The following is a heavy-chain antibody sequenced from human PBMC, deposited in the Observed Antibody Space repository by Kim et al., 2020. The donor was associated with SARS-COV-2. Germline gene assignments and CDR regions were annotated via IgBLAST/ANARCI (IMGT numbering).Heavy chain of an antibody. J-gene: IGHJ4*02. CDR3: ARVPVSGSVHFNY. V-gene: IGHV4-59*01. D-gene: IGHD3-16*01. Sequence: YNPSLKSRVTISVDTSKNQFALKLSSVTAAETAVYYCARVPVSGSVHFNYWGQGTLVTVSS.